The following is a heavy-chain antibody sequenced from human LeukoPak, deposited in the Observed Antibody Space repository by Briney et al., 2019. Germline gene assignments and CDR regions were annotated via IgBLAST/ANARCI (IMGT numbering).Heavy chain of an antibody. CDR2: IYYSGST. CDR3: ARGGSYYYDSSGYYS. D-gene: IGHD3-22*01. V-gene: IGHV4-61*01. CDR1: GGSVSSGSYY. Sequence: SGTLSLTCTVSGGSVSSGSYYWSWIRQPPGKGLEWIGYIYYSGSTNYNPSLKSRVTISVDTSKNQFSLKLSSVTAADTAVYYCARGGSYYYDSSGYYSRGQGTLVTVSS. J-gene: IGHJ5*01.